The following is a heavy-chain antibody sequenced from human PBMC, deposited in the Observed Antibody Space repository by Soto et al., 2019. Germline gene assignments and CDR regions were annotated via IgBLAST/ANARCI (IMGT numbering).Heavy chain of an antibody. CDR2: IYPGDSDT. CDR1: GYSFTSYW. J-gene: IGHJ6*02. V-gene: IGHV5-51*01. Sequence: PGESLKISCKGSGYSFTSYWIGWVRQMPGKGLEWMGIIYPGDSDTRYSPSFQGQVTISADESISTAYLQWSSLKASDTAMYYCARLPLGYCSGGSCYSYYYYYGMDVWGQGTTVTVSS. D-gene: IGHD2-15*01. CDR3: ARLPLGYCSGGSCYSYYYYYGMDV.